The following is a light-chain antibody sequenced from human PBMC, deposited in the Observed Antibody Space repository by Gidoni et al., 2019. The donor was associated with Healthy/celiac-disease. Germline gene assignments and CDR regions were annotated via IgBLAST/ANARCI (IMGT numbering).Light chain of an antibody. CDR2: QDS. J-gene: IGLJ2*01. CDR1: KLGSRY. CDR3: PAWDSTTAV. V-gene: IGLV3-1*01. Sequence: SDELTQPPSVSVSPGQTASITCSGDKLGSRYAYWYQQKPGQSHVLVIYQDSKRPSGIPERFSGSNSGNTATLTISGTQAMDEADYYCPAWDSTTAVFGGGTTLTVL.